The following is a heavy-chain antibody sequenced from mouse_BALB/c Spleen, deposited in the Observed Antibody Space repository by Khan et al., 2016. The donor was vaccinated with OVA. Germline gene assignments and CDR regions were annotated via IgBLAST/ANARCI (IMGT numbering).Heavy chain of an antibody. V-gene: IGHV3-2*02. CDR3: ARGRAY. CDR1: GYSITSDYA. J-gene: IGHJ3*01. D-gene: IGHD3-3*01. Sequence: EVQLQESGPGLVKPSQSLSLTCTVTGYSITSDYAWNWIRQFPGNKLEWMGYISYRGSTSYTPSLKSRISITRDTSKNQFFLQLNSVTTEDTATXYCARGRAYWGQGTLVTVSA. CDR2: ISYRGST.